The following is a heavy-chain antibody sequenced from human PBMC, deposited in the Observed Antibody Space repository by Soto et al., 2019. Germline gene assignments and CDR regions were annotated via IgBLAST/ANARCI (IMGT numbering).Heavy chain of an antibody. J-gene: IGHJ5*02. CDR3: AHRRVPYCSGGSCYSSGINWLDP. CDR2: IYWDDDK. V-gene: IGHV2-5*02. Sequence: SGPTLVNPTQTLTLTCTFSGFSLSTSGEGVDWIRPPPGKALQWLALIYWDDDKRYSPSLKSRLTITKDTSKNQVVLTMTNMDPVDTATYYCAHRRVPYCSGGSCYSSGINWLDPWGQGTLVTVSS. CDR1: GFSLSTSGEG. D-gene: IGHD2-15*01.